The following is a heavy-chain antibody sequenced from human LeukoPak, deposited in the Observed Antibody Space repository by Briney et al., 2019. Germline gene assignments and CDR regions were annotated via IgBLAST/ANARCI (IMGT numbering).Heavy chain of an antibody. Sequence: PSETLSLTCTVSGGSISSSSYYWGWLRQPPGKGLEWIGSIYYSGSTYYNPSLKSRVTISVDTSKNQFSLKLSSVTAADTAVYYCARQSSLVGAWTFDIWGQGTMVTVSS. J-gene: IGHJ3*02. D-gene: IGHD1-26*01. V-gene: IGHV4-39*01. CDR3: ARQSSLVGAWTFDI. CDR1: GGSISSSSYY. CDR2: IYYSGST.